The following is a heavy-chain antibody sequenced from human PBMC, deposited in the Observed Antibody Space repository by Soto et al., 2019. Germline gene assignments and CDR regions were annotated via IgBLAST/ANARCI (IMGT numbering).Heavy chain of an antibody. V-gene: IGHV3-23*01. CDR1: GFTFSSYG. D-gene: IGHD5-18*01. CDR3: AKQRKYRAYYYPMDV. J-gene: IGHJ6*02. CDR2: ISGISGRT. Sequence: EMQLLESGGGLVQPGGSLRLSCVASGFTFSSYGMSWVRQAPGKGLEWVAGISGISGRTDYADSVKGRFTISRDNSNNILYRQLNSLRAEDTAIYYCAKQRKYRAYYYPMDVWGQGATVTVSS.